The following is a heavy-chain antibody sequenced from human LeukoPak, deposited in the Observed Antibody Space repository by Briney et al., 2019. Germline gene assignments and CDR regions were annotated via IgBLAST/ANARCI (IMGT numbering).Heavy chain of an antibody. CDR2: ISVNNGNT. CDR1: GYTLINYG. J-gene: IGHJ6*02. V-gene: IGHV1-18*01. CDR3: ARSSSSVNIESRYGLDV. D-gene: IGHD6-6*01. Sequence: ASVKVSCKASGYTLINYGVTWVRQAPGQGLEWMGWISVNNGNTRFAQKFEARVTLTTDTSTNTVNMELRRLASDDTAIYYCARSSSSVNIESRYGLDVWGQGTTVIVSS.